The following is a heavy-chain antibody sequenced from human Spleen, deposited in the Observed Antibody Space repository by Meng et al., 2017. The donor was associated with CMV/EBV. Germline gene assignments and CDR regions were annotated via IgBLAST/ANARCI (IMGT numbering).Heavy chain of an antibody. D-gene: IGHD5-18*01. CDR2: IRFDGTNK. V-gene: IGHV3-30*02. J-gene: IGHJ4*02. CDR3: ATSHRGYTYDIDY. CDR1: GFTLSTFA. Sequence: GESLKISCAASGFTLSTFAMHWVRQAPGKGLEWVANIRFDGTNKYHADSVKGRFTISRDNSKNTLYLQMNSLRAEDTAVYYCATSHRGYTYDIDYWGQGTLVTVSS.